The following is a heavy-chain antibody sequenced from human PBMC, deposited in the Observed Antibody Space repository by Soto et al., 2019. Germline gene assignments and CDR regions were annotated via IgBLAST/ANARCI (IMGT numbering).Heavy chain of an antibody. J-gene: IGHJ4*02. CDR2: ISSNGGST. CDR3: VKDLGGYYYDSSGYCDY. Sequence: RRLSCSASGFTFSSYAMHWVRQAPGKGLEYVSAISSNGGSTYYADSVKGRFTISRDNSKNTLYLQMSSLRAEDTAVYYCVKDLGGYYYDSSGYCDYWGQGTLVTVSS. D-gene: IGHD3-22*01. CDR1: GFTFSSYA. V-gene: IGHV3-64D*06.